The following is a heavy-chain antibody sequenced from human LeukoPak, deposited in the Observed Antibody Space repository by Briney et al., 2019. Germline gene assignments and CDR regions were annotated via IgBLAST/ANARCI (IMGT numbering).Heavy chain of an antibody. Sequence: SQTLSLTCTVSGGSISSGSYYWRWIRQPAGRGLEWIGRIYTSGSTNYNPSLKSRVTISVDTSKNQFSLKLSSVTAADTAVYYCARAIVGATENWFDPWGQGTLVTVSS. CDR2: IYTSGST. V-gene: IGHV4-61*02. CDR1: GGSISSGSYY. J-gene: IGHJ5*02. CDR3: ARAIVGATENWFDP. D-gene: IGHD1-26*01.